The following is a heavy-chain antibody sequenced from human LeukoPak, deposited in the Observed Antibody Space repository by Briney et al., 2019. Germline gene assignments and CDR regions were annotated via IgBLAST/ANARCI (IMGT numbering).Heavy chain of an antibody. D-gene: IGHD6-6*01. CDR2: IYISGST. J-gene: IGHJ3*02. CDR3: ARGYGSSWGRPTFDI. V-gene: IGHV4-4*07. Sequence: SETLSLTCTVSGGSISNYYWTWIRQPAGKRLEWIGRIYISGSTNYSPSLKSRVTRSVDTSKNQFSLKLSSVTAADTAVYYCARGYGSSWGRPTFDIWGQGTVVTVSS. CDR1: GGSISNYY.